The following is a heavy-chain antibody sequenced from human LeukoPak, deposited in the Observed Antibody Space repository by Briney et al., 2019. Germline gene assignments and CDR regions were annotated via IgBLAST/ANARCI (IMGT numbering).Heavy chain of an antibody. CDR2: ISYDGSNK. CDR1: GFTFSSYA. V-gene: IGHV3-30-3*01. J-gene: IGHJ4*02. CDR3: ARVDVLSGG. Sequence: GGSLRLSCAASGFTFSSYAMHWVRQAPGKGLEWVAVISYDGSNKYYADSVKGRFTISRDNSKNTLYLQMNSLRAEDTAVYYCARVDVLSGGWGQGTLVTVSS. D-gene: IGHD2-8*01.